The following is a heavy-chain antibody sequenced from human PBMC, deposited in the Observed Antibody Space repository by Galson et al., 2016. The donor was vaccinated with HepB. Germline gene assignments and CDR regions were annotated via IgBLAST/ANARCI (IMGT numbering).Heavy chain of an antibody. CDR1: GYSFTTYW. D-gene: IGHD1-1*01. CDR3: SRPHRRAWSTGLDAFDL. J-gene: IGHJ3*01. CDR2: IYPGDSDT. V-gene: IGHV5-51*01. Sequence: QSGAEVKRPGESLKISCQGSGYSFTTYWIGWVRQMPRKGLEWMGIIYPGDSDTKYSPPFQGQVTFSVDRAISTAYVSWSSLKAPDTAIYYCSRPHRRAWSTGLDAFDLWGQGTMVTVSS.